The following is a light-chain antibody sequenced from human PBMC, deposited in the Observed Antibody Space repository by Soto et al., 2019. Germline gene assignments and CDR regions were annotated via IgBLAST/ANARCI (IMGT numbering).Light chain of an antibody. Sequence: DIQKTLSDATVSASVRDRVTITYRASQSISGWLAWYQQKPGKAPKLLMYDASTLESGVPFRFAGSGSGTEFTLTIYTLQPDDSATYYCQHYNSYPWPFGQGTKVDIK. CDR2: DAS. J-gene: IGKJ1*01. CDR3: QHYNSYPWP. CDR1: QSISGW. V-gene: IGKV1-5*01.